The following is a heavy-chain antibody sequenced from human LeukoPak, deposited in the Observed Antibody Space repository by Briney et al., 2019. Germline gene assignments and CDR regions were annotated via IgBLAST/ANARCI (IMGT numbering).Heavy chain of an antibody. CDR1: GGSISSYY. V-gene: IGHV4-59*01. J-gene: IGHJ5*02. CDR3: ARAGGSSGWYRRAYNWFDP. D-gene: IGHD6-19*01. CDR2: IYYGGST. Sequence: SETLSLTCTVSGGSISSYYWSWIRQPPGKGLEWIGYIYYGGSTNYNPSLKSRVTISVDTSKNQFSLKLSSVTAADTAVYYCARAGGSSGWYRRAYNWFDPWGQGTLVTVSS.